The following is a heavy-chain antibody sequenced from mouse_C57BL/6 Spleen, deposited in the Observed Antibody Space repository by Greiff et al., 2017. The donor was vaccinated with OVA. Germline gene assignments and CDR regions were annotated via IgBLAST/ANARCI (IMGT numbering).Heavy chain of an antibody. CDR2: IYPGDGDT. CDR1: GYAFSSYW. V-gene: IGHV1-80*01. Sequence: VKLQQSGAELVKPGASVKISCKASGYAFSSYWMNWVKQRPGKGLEWIGQIYPGDGDTNYNGKFKGKATLTADKSSSTAYMQLSSLTSEDSAVYFCARHTGSSYWYFDVWGTGTTVTVSS. D-gene: IGHD1-1*01. CDR3: ARHTGSSYWYFDV. J-gene: IGHJ1*03.